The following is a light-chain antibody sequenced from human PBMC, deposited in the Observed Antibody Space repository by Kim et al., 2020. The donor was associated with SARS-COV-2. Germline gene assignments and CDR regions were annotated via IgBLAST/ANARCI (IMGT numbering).Light chain of an antibody. CDR3: QQFFISPRT. CDR2: WAS. V-gene: IGKV4-1*01. Sequence: DIVMTQSPDSLAVSLGERATIHCKSSQGLLYRSNNKDYLSWFQQKPGQPPKLLISWASARESGVPDRFSGNGSGTDFSLTISSLQAEDVAVYYCQQFFISPRTFGQGTKVDIK. J-gene: IGKJ1*01. CDR1: QGLLYRSNNKDY.